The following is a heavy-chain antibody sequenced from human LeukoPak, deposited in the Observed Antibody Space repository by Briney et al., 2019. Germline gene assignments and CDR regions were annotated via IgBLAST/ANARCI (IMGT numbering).Heavy chain of an antibody. V-gene: IGHV4-39*01. D-gene: IGHD3-3*01. J-gene: IGHJ6*03. CDR2: IYYSGST. CDR1: GGSISSSSYY. CDR3: ARIYHAGITIFGVPSYMDV. Sequence: SETLSLTCTVSGGSISSSSYYWGWIRQPPGKGLGWIGSIYYSGSTYYNPSLKSRVTISVDTSKNQFSLKLSSVTAADTAVYYCARIYHAGITIFGVPSYMDVWGKGTTVTVSS.